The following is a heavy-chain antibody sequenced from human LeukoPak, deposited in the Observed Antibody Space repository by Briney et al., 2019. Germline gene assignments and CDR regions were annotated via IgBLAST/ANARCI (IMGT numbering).Heavy chain of an antibody. CDR3: AKAYYDSSGYYYPFDY. V-gene: IGHV3-53*01. Sequence: GGSLRLSCAASGFTVSSNYMSWVRQAPGKGLEWVSVIYSGGSTYYADSVKGRFTISRDNSKNTLYLQMNSLRAEDTAVYYCAKAYYDSSGYYYPFDYWGQGTLVTVSS. CDR2: IYSGGST. D-gene: IGHD3-22*01. CDR1: GFTVSSNY. J-gene: IGHJ4*02.